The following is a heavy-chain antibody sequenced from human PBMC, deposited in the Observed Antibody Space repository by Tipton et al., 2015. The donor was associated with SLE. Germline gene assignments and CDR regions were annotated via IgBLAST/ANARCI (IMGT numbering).Heavy chain of an antibody. CDR1: GGSISSYY. Sequence: TLSLTCTVSGGSISSYYWTWIRQPPGKGLEWIGHMYYSGRTDNNPSLKSRVTISVDTSKNQFSLRLSSVTAADTAVYYCARVGGLGPDAFDIWGQGTVVTVSS. V-gene: IGHV4-59*01. CDR3: ARVGGLGPDAFDI. J-gene: IGHJ3*02. CDR2: MYYSGRT. D-gene: IGHD3-16*01.